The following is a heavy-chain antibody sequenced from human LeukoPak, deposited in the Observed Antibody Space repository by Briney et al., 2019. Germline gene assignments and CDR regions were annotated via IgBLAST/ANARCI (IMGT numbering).Heavy chain of an antibody. CDR3: ATHHYDRPQGGY. J-gene: IGHJ4*02. CDR2: INSDGSST. Sequence: GGSLRLSCAASGFTFSSYWMHWVRQAPGKGLVWVSRINSDGSSTSYADSVKGRFTISRDNAKNTLYLQMNSLRAEDTAVYYCATHHYDRPQGGYWGQGTLVTVSS. D-gene: IGHD3-22*01. V-gene: IGHV3-74*01. CDR1: GFTFSSYW.